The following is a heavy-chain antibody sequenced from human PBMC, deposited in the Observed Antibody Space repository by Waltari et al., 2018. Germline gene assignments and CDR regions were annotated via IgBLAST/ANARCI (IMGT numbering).Heavy chain of an antibody. J-gene: IGHJ3*02. CDR1: GFTFSSYD. CDR2: IGTAGDT. CDR3: ASSRGGGYDFNAFDI. D-gene: IGHD5-12*01. Sequence: EVQLVESGGGLVQPGGSLRLSCAASGFTFSSYDMHWVRQATGKGLEWVAAIGTAGDTYYPGSVKGRFTISRENAKNSLYLQMNSLRAGDTAVYYCASSRGGGYDFNAFDIWGQGTMVTVSS. V-gene: IGHV3-13*01.